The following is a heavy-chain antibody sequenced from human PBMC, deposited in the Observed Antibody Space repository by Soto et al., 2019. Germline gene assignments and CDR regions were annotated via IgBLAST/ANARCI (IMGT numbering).Heavy chain of an antibody. CDR3: AKDHGSGDYYYYYGMDV. V-gene: IGHV3-30*18. Sequence: QVQLVESGGGVVQPGRSLRLSCAASGFTFSSYGMHWVRQAPGKGLEWVAVISYDGSNKYYADSVKGRFTISRDNSKNTRYLQMNSLRAEDTAVYYCAKDHGSGDYYYYYGMDVWGQGTTVTVSS. CDR1: GFTFSSYG. D-gene: IGHD1-26*01. CDR2: ISYDGSNK. J-gene: IGHJ6*02.